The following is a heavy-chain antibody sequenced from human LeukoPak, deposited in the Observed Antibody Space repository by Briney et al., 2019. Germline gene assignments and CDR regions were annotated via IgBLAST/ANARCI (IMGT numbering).Heavy chain of an antibody. J-gene: IGHJ3*01. Sequence: PGRSLRLSCVASGFTFSHYWMTWYRRAPGKWLEWVANLNQDGSIQAYGDSVRGRFTISRDNAKNSVYIQMNSLRVEDTAMYFCARDHNVADVWGRGTKVTVSS. CDR3: ARDHNVADV. CDR1: GFTFSHYW. V-gene: IGHV3-7*01. CDR2: LNQDGSIQ. D-gene: IGHD2-8*01.